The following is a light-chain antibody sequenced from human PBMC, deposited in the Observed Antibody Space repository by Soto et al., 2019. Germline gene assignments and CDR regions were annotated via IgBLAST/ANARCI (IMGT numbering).Light chain of an antibody. V-gene: IGKV1-5*03. CDR3: QQYENYPMT. CDR2: KAS. Sequence: DSQMTQYPSTLSASVGDRVTITCRASQSISSWLAWYQQKPGKAPKLLISKASTLQSGVPPRFSGSRSGTEFILIISGLQLDDFATYNCQQYENYPMTFGGGTKVEIK. J-gene: IGKJ4*01. CDR1: QSISSW.